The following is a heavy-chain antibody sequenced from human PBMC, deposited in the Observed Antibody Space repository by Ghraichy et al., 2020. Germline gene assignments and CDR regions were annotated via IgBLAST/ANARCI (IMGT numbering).Heavy chain of an antibody. J-gene: IGHJ4*02. CDR1: GFTFSSFG. CDR2: IRFVGTNK. D-gene: IGHD6-19*01. V-gene: IGHV3-33*01. CDR3: AGAHYTSGWYVGSFAY. Sequence: GGSLRLSCAASGFTFSSFGMHWVRQAPGKGLEWLASIRFVGTNKYYADSVKGRFTISRDNSKNTLYLQLNSLRAEDTAVYYCAGAHYTSGWYVGSFAYWGQGTLVTVPS.